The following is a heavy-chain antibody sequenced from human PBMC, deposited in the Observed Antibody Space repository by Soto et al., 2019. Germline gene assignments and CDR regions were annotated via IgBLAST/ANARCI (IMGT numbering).Heavy chain of an antibody. D-gene: IGHD6-19*01. Sequence: QVQLVESGGGVVQPGRSLRLSCAASGFTFTSYGMHWVRQAPGKGLEWVAVISYDGSNKYYADSVKGRFTISRDTSKNTLYLQMNSLRAEDTAMYYCAKDYGSGCDWLRVGDASDIWGHGTMVTVSS. CDR1: GFTFTSYG. V-gene: IGHV3-30*18. J-gene: IGHJ3*02. CDR2: ISYDGSNK. CDR3: AKDYGSGCDWLRVGDASDI.